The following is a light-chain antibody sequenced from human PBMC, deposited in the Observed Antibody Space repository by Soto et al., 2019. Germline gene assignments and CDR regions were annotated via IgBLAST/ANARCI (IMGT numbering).Light chain of an antibody. CDR3: QQYNSYPIT. CDR2: DAS. Sequence: DIQVTQSPSTLSASVGDRVTITCRASQSISSWLAWYQQKPGKAPKLLIYDASSLESGVPSRFSGSGSGTEFTLTISSLQPEDFATYYRQQYNSYPITFGQGTRLEIK. J-gene: IGKJ5*01. V-gene: IGKV1-5*01. CDR1: QSISSW.